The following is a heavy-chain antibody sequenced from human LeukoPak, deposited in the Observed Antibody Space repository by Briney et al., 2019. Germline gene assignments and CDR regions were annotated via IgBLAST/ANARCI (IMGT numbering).Heavy chain of an antibody. Sequence: SETLSLTCTVSSGSISSSSPYWGWIRQPPGKGLEWIGSIYSSGSTYYNPSLKSRVTISVDTSKNQFSLKLRSVTAADTAVYYCARHGPGIADGFDIWGQGTMVTVSS. J-gene: IGHJ3*02. CDR2: IYSSGST. CDR3: ARHGPGIADGFDI. V-gene: IGHV4-39*01. CDR1: SGSISSSSPY. D-gene: IGHD1-26*01.